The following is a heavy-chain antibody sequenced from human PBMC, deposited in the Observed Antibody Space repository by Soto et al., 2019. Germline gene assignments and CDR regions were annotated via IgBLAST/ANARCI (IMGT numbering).Heavy chain of an antibody. CDR3: ARDLMYYDFWSGYYFQGDRYYGMDV. CDR1: GGSFSGYY. J-gene: IGHJ6*02. Sequence: PSETLSLTCAVYGGSFSGYYWSWIRQPPGKGLEWIGEINHSGSTNYNPSLKSRVTISVDTSKNQFSLKLSSVTAADTAVYYCARDLMYYDFWSGYYFQGDRYYGMDVWGQGTTVTVSS. V-gene: IGHV4-34*01. D-gene: IGHD3-3*01. CDR2: INHSGST.